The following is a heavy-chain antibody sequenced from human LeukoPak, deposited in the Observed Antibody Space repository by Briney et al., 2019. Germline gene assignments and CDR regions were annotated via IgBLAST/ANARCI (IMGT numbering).Heavy chain of an antibody. V-gene: IGHV1-24*01. CDR1: GYTLTKLS. Sequence: GASVKVSCKVSGYTLTKLSMHWVRQAPGKGLEWMGGFDPEDGETIYAQKFQGRVTMTEDTSTDTAYMELSSLRSEDTAVYYCAASPPAAADFYYYGMDVWGQGTTVTVSS. CDR3: AASPPAAADFYYYGMDV. J-gene: IGHJ6*02. D-gene: IGHD6-13*01. CDR2: FDPEDGET.